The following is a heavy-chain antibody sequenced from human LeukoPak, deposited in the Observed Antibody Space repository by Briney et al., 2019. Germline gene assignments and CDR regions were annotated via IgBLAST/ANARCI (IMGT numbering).Heavy chain of an antibody. V-gene: IGHV1-8*01. D-gene: IGHD3-9*01. Sequence: ASVKVSCKASGYTFTSYDINWVRQATGQGLEWMGWMNPNSGNTGYAQKFQGRVTMTRNTSISTAYMELSSLKASDTAMYYCARQRGDWFPGTIDAFDIWGQGTMVTVSS. CDR1: GYTFTSYD. CDR2: MNPNSGNT. CDR3: ARQRGDWFPGTIDAFDI. J-gene: IGHJ3*02.